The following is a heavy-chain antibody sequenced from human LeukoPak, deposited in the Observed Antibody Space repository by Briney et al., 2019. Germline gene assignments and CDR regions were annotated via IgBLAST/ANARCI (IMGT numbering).Heavy chain of an antibody. V-gene: IGHV1-18*01. J-gene: IGHJ4*02. Sequence: GASVKVSCKASGYTFTSYGISWVRQAPGQGLEWMGWISAYNGNTNYAQKLQGRVTMTTDTSTGTAYMELRSLRSDDTAVYYCARDHRGYSYGSFDYWGQGTLVTVSS. CDR3: ARDHRGYSYGSFDY. CDR2: ISAYNGNT. D-gene: IGHD5-18*01. CDR1: GYTFTSYG.